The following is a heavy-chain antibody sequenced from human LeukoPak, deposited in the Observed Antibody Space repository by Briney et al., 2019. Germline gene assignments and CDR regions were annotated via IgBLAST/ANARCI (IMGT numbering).Heavy chain of an antibody. CDR2: IKNDGAVK. D-gene: IGHD2-2*01. CDR1: GFTFSYHW. CDR3: ANHERDYCSSTSCFYFDY. V-gene: IGHV3-7*01. Sequence: GGSLTLSCAASGFTFSYHWMTWVRQAPGKGLEWVANIKNDGAVKNYVDSVKGRFTISRDNAKNSLYLQMNSLRAEDTAVYYCANHERDYCSSTSCFYFDYWGQGTLVTVSS. J-gene: IGHJ4*02.